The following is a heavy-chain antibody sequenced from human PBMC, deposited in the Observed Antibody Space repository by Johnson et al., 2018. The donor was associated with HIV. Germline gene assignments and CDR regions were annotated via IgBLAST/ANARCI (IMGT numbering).Heavy chain of an antibody. V-gene: IGHV3-66*01. Sequence: VQLVESGGGLVQPGGSLRLSCAASGFTVSSNYMSWVRQAPGKGLEWVSVIYSGGSTYYADSVKGRFTISRDNSKNTLYLQMNSLRAEDTAAYYCARDVKVCAFDIWGQGTMVTVSS. CDR2: IYSGGST. CDR1: GFTVSSNY. CDR3: ARDVKVCAFDI. D-gene: IGHD3-16*01. J-gene: IGHJ3*02.